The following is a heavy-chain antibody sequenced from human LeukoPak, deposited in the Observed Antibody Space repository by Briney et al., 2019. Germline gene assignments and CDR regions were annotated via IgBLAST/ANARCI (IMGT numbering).Heavy chain of an antibody. D-gene: IGHD6-13*01. J-gene: IGHJ5*02. CDR3: ARAPTRYSSSWYWFDP. CDR1: GFTFSSYS. Sequence: GGSLRLSCAASGFTFSSYSMNWVRQAPGKGLEWVSSISSSSSYIYYADSVKDRFTISRDNAKNSLYLQMNSLRAEDTAVYYCARAPTRYSSSWYWFDPWGQGTLVTVSS. CDR2: ISSSSSYI. V-gene: IGHV3-21*01.